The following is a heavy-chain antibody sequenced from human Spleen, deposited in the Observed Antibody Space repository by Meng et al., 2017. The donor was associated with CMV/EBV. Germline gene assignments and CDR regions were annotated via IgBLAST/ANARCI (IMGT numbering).Heavy chain of an antibody. V-gene: IGHV3-23*01. CDR1: GFTFSSYA. Sequence: GESLKISCAASGFTFSSYAMSWVRQAPGKGLEWVSAISGSGGSTYYADSVKGRFTISRDNSKNTLYLQMNSLRAEDTAVYYCAKDPVNIVVVPAVPDGNCGWGQGTLVTVSS. CDR2: ISGSGGST. J-gene: IGHJ4*02. D-gene: IGHD2-2*01. CDR3: AKDPVNIVVVPAVPDGNCG.